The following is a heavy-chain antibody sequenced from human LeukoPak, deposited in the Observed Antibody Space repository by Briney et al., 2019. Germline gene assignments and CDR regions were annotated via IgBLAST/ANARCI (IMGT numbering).Heavy chain of an antibody. CDR1: GFTFDDYA. J-gene: IGHJ3*02. Sequence: PGRSLRLSCAASGFTFDDYAMHWVRQAPGKGLEWVSGISWNSGSIGYADSVKGRFTISRDNAKNSLYLQMNSLRAEDTAVYYCAVVVVTTQTHAFDIWGQGTMVTVSS. D-gene: IGHD2-21*02. CDR3: AVVVVTTQTHAFDI. CDR2: ISWNSGSI. V-gene: IGHV3-9*01.